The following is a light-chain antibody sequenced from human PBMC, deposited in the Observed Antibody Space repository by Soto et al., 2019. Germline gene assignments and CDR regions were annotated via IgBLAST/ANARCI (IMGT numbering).Light chain of an antibody. J-gene: IGKJ5*01. Sequence: EIVLTQSPGTVSLTPGERATLSCRASQSVSSSQLAWYQHKPGQAPRPLIYASSNRATGIPDRFSGSASGTDFTLTINRLEPEDFAVYYCQLYGISPHFGQGTRLEI. CDR3: QLYGISPH. CDR1: QSVSSSQ. CDR2: ASS. V-gene: IGKV3-20*01.